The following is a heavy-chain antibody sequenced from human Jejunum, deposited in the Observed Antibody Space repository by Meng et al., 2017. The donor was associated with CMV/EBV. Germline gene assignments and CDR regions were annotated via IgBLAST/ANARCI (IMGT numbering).Heavy chain of an antibody. CDR1: VCSSVTYY. J-gene: IGHJ4*02. Sequence: HEPGPGPVSPSRCLSLPCHVSVCSSVTYYWSWTRQPAGKGLDGIGRIYSKGATNYNTSPKSRVTMSVDTAKNQFSLKLSSVTAADTAVYFCARDMHREVVIQDYWGQGTLVTVSS. CDR2: IYSKGAT. CDR3: ARDMHREVVIQDY. V-gene: IGHV4-4*07. D-gene: IGHD3-10*01.